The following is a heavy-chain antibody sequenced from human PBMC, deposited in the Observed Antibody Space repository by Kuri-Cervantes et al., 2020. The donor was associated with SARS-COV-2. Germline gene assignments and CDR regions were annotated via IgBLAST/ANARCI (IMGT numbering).Heavy chain of an antibody. CDR1: GGSVSAYQ. CDR2: IKHTGNT. CDR3: AAYCSSSSCYPLGQTYYYYYYGMEV. Sequence: SQTLSLTCSVHGGSVSAYQRSWIRQPPGKGLEWIGEIKHTGNTSYNPALKSRLTISLDTYKNQFSLELTSVTAADTAVYFCAAYCSSSSCYPLGQTYYYYYYGMEVWGQGTTVTVSS. D-gene: IGHD2-2*01. V-gene: IGHV4-34*01. J-gene: IGHJ6*02.